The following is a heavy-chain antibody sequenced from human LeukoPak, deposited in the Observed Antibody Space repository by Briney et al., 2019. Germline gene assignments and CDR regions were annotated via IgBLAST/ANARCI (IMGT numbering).Heavy chain of an antibody. CDR2: IYPGVGGT. Sequence: GASVKVSCKASGFAFTNYYIHWVRQAPGQGLEWMGIIYPGVGGTSYPQKFQSRVTMTSDSSTSTVYMEMNSLKSEDTAVYYCARSSGSYDNWVPLFDYWGQGTLITVSS. D-gene: IGHD3-10*01. J-gene: IGHJ4*02. V-gene: IGHV1-46*01. CDR3: ARSSGSYDNWVPLFDY. CDR1: GFAFTNYY.